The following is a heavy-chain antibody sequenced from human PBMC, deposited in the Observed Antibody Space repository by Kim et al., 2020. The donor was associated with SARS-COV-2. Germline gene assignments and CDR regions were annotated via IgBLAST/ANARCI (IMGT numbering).Heavy chain of an antibody. Sequence: GESLKISCKGSGYSFTSYWISWVRQMPGKGLEWMGRIDPSDSYTNYSPSFQGHVTISADKSISTAYLQWSSLKASDTAMYYCARDRPRRLSITIFGVVPYYWGQGTLVTVSS. V-gene: IGHV5-10-1*01. CDR1: GYSFTSYW. D-gene: IGHD3-3*01. J-gene: IGHJ4*02. CDR2: IDPSDSYT. CDR3: ARDRPRRLSITIFGVVPYY.